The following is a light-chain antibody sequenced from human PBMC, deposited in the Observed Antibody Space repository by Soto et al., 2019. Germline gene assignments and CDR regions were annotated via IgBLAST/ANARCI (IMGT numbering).Light chain of an antibody. V-gene: IGLV2-11*01. J-gene: IGLJ1*01. CDR2: DVN. CDR3: SLYTTASTYV. CDR1: TSDVGAYSF. Sequence: QSALTQPRSVSGSPGQSITISCTGSTSDVGAYSFASWYQQHPGAAPKLLIHDVNKRPPGVPDRFSASKSGNTASLTISGLQAEDEAEYYCSLYTTASTYVFGTGTKLTVL.